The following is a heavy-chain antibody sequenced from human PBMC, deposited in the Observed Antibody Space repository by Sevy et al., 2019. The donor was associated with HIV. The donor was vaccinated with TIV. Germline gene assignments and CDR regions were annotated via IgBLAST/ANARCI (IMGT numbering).Heavy chain of an antibody. CDR2: ISGSGGST. CDR1: GFTFSSYG. D-gene: IGHD6-19*01. J-gene: IGHJ5*02. Sequence: GGSLRLSCAASGFTFSSYGMHWVRQAPGKGLEWVSAISGSGGSTYYADSVKGRFTISRDNSKNTLYLQMNSLRAEDTAVYYCAKDVSIAVAGIGTPFDPWGQGTLVTVSS. V-gene: IGHV3-23*01. CDR3: AKDVSIAVAGIGTPFDP.